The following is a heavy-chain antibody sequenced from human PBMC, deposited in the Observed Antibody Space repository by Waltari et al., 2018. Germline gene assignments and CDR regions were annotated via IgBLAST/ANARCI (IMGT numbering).Heavy chain of an antibody. CDR1: GGSLRSSTW. D-gene: IGHD6-19*01. CDR2: IYHSGST. J-gene: IGHJ5*02. Sequence: QVQLQESGPGLVKPSGTLSLTCAVSGGSLRSSTWWRWVRPPPGKGLGWIGEIYHSGSTNYNPSLKSRVTISVDKSKNQFSLKLSSVTAADTAVYYCARELGSSGQGGDNWFDPWGQGTLVTVSS. V-gene: IGHV4-4*02. CDR3: ARELGSSGQGGDNWFDP.